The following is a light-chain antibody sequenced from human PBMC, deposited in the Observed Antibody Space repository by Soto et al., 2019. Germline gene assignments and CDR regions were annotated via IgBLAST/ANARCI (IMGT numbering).Light chain of an antibody. Sequence: EIVLTQSPGTLSLSPGEGATLSCRASQSVTSGDLAWYQHKPGQGPRLLIYGSSRRAPGIPDRFGGSRSGTDFTLTISRLEPEDFAVYYCQQFESSPYTFGQGTKLEIK. V-gene: IGKV3-20*01. J-gene: IGKJ2*01. CDR3: QQFESSPYT. CDR1: QSVTSGD. CDR2: GSS.